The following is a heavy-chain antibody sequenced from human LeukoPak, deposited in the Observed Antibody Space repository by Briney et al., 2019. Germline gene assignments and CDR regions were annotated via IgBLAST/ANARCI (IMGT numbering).Heavy chain of an antibody. Sequence: GESLEISCKGSGYSYTSYWIGWVRQRPGKGLEWMGIIYPGDSDTRYSPSFQGQVTISADKSISTAYLQWSSLKASDTAMYYCARRQGYSSRNFDYWGQGTLVTVSS. CDR1: GYSYTSYW. V-gene: IGHV5-51*01. J-gene: IGHJ4*02. CDR3: ARRQGYSSRNFDY. CDR2: IYPGDSDT. D-gene: IGHD6-13*01.